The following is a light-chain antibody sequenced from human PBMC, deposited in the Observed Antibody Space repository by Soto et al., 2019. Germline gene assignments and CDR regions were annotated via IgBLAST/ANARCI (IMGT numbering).Light chain of an antibody. J-gene: IGLJ1*01. CDR1: SSDVGGYNY. CDR3: SSYTISSTLV. CDR2: DVS. Sequence: SALTQPAAVSGSPGQSITISCTGTSSDVGGYNYVSWYQQHPGKAPKLMIYDVSNRPSGVSNRFSGSKSGNTASLTISGLQAEDDADYYCSSYTISSTLVFGTGTKLTVL. V-gene: IGLV2-14*01.